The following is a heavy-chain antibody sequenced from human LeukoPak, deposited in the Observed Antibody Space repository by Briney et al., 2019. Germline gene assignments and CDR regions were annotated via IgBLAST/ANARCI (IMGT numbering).Heavy chain of an antibody. Sequence: GGSLRLSCAPSGFIFSSYAMSWVRQAPGKGLEWVSTISGDGVSKFYADSVKGRFTISRDNSKNTLYLQMNSLRAEDTAIYFCARGPAYQFYSMDVWGKGTTVTVSS. V-gene: IGHV3-23*01. CDR3: ARGPAYQFYSMDV. CDR1: GFIFSSYA. J-gene: IGHJ6*03. D-gene: IGHD2-2*01. CDR2: ISGDGVSK.